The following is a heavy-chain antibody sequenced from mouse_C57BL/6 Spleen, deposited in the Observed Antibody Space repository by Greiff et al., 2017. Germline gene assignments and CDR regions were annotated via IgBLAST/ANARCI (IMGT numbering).Heavy chain of an antibody. J-gene: IGHJ2*01. CDR3: ARGDYDSDY. V-gene: IGHV1-82*01. CDR1: GYAFSSSW. Sequence: QVQLQQSGPELVKPGASVKISCKASGYAFSSSWMNWVKQRPGKGLEWIGRIYPGDGDTNYNGKFKGKATLTADKSSRTAYMQLSSLTSEDSAVYFCARGDYDSDYWGQGTTLTVSS. D-gene: IGHD2-4*01. CDR2: IYPGDGDT.